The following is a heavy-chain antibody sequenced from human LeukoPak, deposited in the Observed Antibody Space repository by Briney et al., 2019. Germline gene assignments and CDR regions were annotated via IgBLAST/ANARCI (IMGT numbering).Heavy chain of an antibody. CDR1: GGSISSYY. D-gene: IGHD3-10*01. J-gene: IGHJ4*02. Sequence: PSETLSLTCTVSGGSISSYYWSWIRQPAGKGLEWIGRIYISGSTNYNPSLKSRVTMSVDTSKNQFSLKLSSVTAADTAVYYCARRTAKSSTMVRGVCGWYFDYWGQGTLVTVSS. V-gene: IGHV4-4*07. CDR2: IYISGST. CDR3: ARRTAKSSTMVRGVCGWYFDY.